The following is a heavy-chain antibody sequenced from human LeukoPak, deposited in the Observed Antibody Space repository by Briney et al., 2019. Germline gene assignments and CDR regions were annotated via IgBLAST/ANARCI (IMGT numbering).Heavy chain of an antibody. CDR3: ARHLPRTSGSKRGFDY. CDR1: GGSITSSNYC. J-gene: IGHJ4*02. Sequence: SETLSLACTVSGGSITSSNYCWGWVRQPPGKGLERIGSVHYSGITYDNPSLNSRVTISVDTSNSQFSLKLTSVTAADTGVYFCARHLPRTSGSKRGFDYWGQGNLVTVSS. V-gene: IGHV4-39*01. D-gene: IGHD6-19*01. CDR2: VHYSGIT.